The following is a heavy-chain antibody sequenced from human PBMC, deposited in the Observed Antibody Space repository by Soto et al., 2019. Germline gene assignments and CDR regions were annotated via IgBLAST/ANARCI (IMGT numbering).Heavy chain of an antibody. J-gene: IGHJ4*02. Sequence: SXASAGLTFAHHGMNCVRQAPGKGLEWVSTISSNGENTHYADSVKGRFIISSDNSSNTVDLQMKSLRVEDTAIYYCVSWVSTHFDSWGQGTLVTVSS. CDR3: VSWVSTHFDS. CDR1: GLTFAHHG. V-gene: IGHV3-23*01. D-gene: IGHD6-13*01. CDR2: ISSNGENT.